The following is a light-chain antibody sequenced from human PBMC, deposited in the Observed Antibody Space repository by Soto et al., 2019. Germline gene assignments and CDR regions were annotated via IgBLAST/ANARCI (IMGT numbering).Light chain of an antibody. J-gene: IGKJ2*01. Sequence: EIVMTQSPATLSVSPGERTTLSCRASQSVSSNLAWYQQKPGQAPRLLIYGASTRATGIPARFSGSGSGTDFTLTISSLQSEDFAVYYCQQYNNWPPRDSFGHGTKLEIK. CDR3: QQYNNWPPRDS. CDR2: GAS. CDR1: QSVSSN. V-gene: IGKV3-15*01.